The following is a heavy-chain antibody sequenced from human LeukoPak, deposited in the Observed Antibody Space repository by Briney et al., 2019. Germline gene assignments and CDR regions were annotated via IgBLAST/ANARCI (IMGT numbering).Heavy chain of an antibody. CDR2: IYHSGST. V-gene: IGHV4-38-2*02. CDR3: AVRILKYQLLFDAFDI. CDR1: GYSISSGYY. Sequence: SETLSLTCTVSGYSISSGYYWGWIRQPPGKGLEWIGSIYHSGSTYYNPSLKSRVTISVDTSKNQFSLKLSSVTAADTAVYYCAVRILKYQLLFDAFDIWGQGTMVTVSS. J-gene: IGHJ3*02. D-gene: IGHD2-2*01.